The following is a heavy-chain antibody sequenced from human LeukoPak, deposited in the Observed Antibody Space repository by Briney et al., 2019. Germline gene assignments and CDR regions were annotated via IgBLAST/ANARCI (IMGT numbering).Heavy chain of an antibody. CDR3: ARSSYSGYEEVDY. D-gene: IGHD5-12*01. CDR1: GGTFSSYA. Sequence: SVKVSCKASGGTFSSYAISWVRQAPGQGLEWMGGIIPIFGTANYAQKYKGRVTITAVEPTSTAYMELGSLRSEDTAVYYCARSSYSGYEEVDYWGQGTLVTVSS. J-gene: IGHJ4*02. V-gene: IGHV1-69*01. CDR2: IIPIFGTA.